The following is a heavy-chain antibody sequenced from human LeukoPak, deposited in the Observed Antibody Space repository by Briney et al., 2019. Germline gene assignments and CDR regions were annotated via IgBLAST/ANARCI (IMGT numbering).Heavy chain of an antibody. V-gene: IGHV1-18*04. CDR2: ISAYNGNT. Sequence: EASVKVSCKASGYTFTSYGISWVRQAPGQGLEWMGWISAYNGNTNYAQKLQGRVTMTTDTSTSTAYMELRSLRSDDTAVYYCARIVLRYFDWSVDAFDIWGQGTMFTVSS. D-gene: IGHD3-9*01. J-gene: IGHJ3*02. CDR3: ARIVLRYFDWSVDAFDI. CDR1: GYTFTSYG.